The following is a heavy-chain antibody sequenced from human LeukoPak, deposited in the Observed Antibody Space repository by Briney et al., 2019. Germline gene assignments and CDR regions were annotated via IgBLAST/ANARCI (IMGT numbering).Heavy chain of an antibody. CDR2: IHRDGSAK. Sequence: GGSLRLSCAPSAFTFSRYWMSWGCQAPGKGVEWVANIHRDGSAKYYVDSLRGRFTISRDNAKNSLYLQMNSLRAEDTAVYYCARALESGNSDAGYWGQGTLVTVSS. V-gene: IGHV3-7*04. CDR3: ARALESGNSDAGY. J-gene: IGHJ4*02. D-gene: IGHD4-23*01. CDR1: AFTFSRYW.